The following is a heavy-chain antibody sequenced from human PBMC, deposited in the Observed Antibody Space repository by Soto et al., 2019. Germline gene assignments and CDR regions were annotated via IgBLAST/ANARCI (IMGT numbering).Heavy chain of an antibody. J-gene: IGHJ4*02. CDR1: GYTFTSYD. V-gene: IGHV1-8*01. CDR2: MNPNSGNT. CDR3: ARGPRSSWRFDY. Sequence: QVQLVQSGAEVKKPGASVKVSCKASGYTFTSYDINWVRQATGQGLEWMGWMNPNSGNTGYAQKFQSRVTITRNTTISTADRELSSLRSEYTAMYYYARGPRSSWRFDYWGQGTLVTVSS. D-gene: IGHD6-13*01.